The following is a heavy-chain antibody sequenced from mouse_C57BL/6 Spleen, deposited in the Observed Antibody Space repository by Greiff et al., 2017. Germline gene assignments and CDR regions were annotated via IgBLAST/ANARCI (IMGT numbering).Heavy chain of an antibody. D-gene: IGHD2-4*01. CDR2: IYPRDGST. V-gene: IGHV1-85*01. Sequence: QVQLKESGPELVKPGASVKLSCKASGYTFTSYDINWVKQRPGQGLEWIGWIYPRDGSTKYNEKFKGKATLTVDTSSSTAYMERHSLTSEDSAVYFCARSRDYDVFAYWGQGTLVTVSA. CDR1: GYTFTSYD. J-gene: IGHJ3*01. CDR3: ARSRDYDVFAY.